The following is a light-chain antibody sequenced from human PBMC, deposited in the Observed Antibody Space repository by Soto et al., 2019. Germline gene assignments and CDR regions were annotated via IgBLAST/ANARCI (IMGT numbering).Light chain of an antibody. CDR3: QQYNNWPRT. J-gene: IGKJ1*01. CDR2: GAS. CDR1: QSVSSS. Sequence: EIVLTHSPATLSLSPGERATLSCRASQSVSSSLAWYQQKPGQAPRLLIYGASNRATGIPARFSGSGSGTEFTLTISSLQSEDFAVYYCQQYNNWPRTLGQGTKVDI. V-gene: IGKV3-15*01.